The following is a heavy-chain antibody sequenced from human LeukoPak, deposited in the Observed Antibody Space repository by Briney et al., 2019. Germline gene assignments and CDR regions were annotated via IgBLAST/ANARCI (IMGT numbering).Heavy chain of an antibody. CDR2: IYYSGST. Sequence: PSQTLSLTCTVSGGSISSYYWSWIRQPPGKGLEWIGYIYYSGSTNYNPSLKSRVTISVDTSKNQFSLKLSSVTAADTAVYYCARIDFPRASYYMDVWGKGTTVTVSS. CDR3: ARIDFPRASYYMDV. D-gene: IGHD3-9*01. J-gene: IGHJ6*03. V-gene: IGHV4-59*01. CDR1: GGSISSYY.